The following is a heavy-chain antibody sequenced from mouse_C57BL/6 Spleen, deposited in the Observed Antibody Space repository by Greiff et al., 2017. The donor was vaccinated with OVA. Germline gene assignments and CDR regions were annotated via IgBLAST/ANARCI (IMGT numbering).Heavy chain of an antibody. CDR3: AVKYYGSSYWYFDD. D-gene: IGHD1-1*01. CDR1: GFTFSSYG. V-gene: IGHV5-6*01. J-gene: IGHJ1*03. CDR2: ISTGGSYT. Sequence: EVQLVESGGDLVKPGGSLKLSCAASGFTFSSYGMSWVRQTPDKRLEWVATISTGGSYTYYPDSVKGRSTISRDNAKNTLYLQMSSLKTEDTAMYYCAVKYYGSSYWYFDDWGTGTTVTVSS.